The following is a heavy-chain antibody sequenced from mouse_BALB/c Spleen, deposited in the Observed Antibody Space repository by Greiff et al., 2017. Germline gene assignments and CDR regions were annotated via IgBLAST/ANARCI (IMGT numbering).Heavy chain of an antibody. CDR2: IYPGDGST. J-gene: IGHJ4*01. D-gene: IGHD2-2*01. CDR3: ARGDGYGYAMDY. CDR1: GYTFTSYY. Sequence: QVHVKQSGPELVKPGASVKMSCKASGYTFTSYYIHWVKQRPGQGLEWIGWIYPGDGSTKYNEKFKGKTTLTADKSSSTAYMLLSSLTSEDSAIYFCARGDGYGYAMDYWGQGTSVTVSS. V-gene: IGHV1S56*01.